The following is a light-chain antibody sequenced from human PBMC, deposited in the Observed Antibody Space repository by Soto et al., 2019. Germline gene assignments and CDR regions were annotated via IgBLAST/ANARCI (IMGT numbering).Light chain of an antibody. J-gene: IGLJ2*01. V-gene: IGLV2-14*01. CDR3: SSYASSSTPV. CDR2: DFS. Sequence: QSALTQPASVSGSPGQSITISCTGTSSDVGGYNYVSWYQQHPGKAPKLMIYDFSKRPSGVSNSFSGSKSGNTASLTISGLQAEDEAEYYCSSYASSSTPVFGGGTKLTLL. CDR1: SSDVGGYNY.